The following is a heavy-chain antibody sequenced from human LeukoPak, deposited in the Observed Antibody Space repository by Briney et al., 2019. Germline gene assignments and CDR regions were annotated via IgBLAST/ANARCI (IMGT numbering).Heavy chain of an antibody. D-gene: IGHD3-10*01. CDR1: GGSISSYY. V-gene: IGHV4-4*07. CDR3: ARTRYYYGSGDLDP. J-gene: IGHJ5*02. CDR2: IYTSVST. Sequence: PSETLSLTCTVSGGSISSYYWSWIRQPAGKGLEWIGRIYTSVSTNYNPSLKSRVTMSVDTSKNQFSLKLSSVTAADTAVYYCARTRYYYGSGDLDPWGQGTLVTVSS.